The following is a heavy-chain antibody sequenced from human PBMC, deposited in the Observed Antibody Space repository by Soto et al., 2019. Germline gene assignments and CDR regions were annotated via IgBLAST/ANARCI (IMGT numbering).Heavy chain of an antibody. CDR2: IRHDGADS. D-gene: IGHD3-10*01. J-gene: IGHJ4*02. Sequence: EVQLVKSGGGSVQPGGSLRLSCAASGFTFSSKWMHLVRQAPGKGLLWVSRIRHDGADSNYADFVGGRFTIARDNARNTLYLQRNSLRAEDTAIYFWAADLVAGSGSLGHWGQGALVTVSS. CDR3: AADLVAGSGSLGH. V-gene: IGHV3-74*01. CDR1: GFTFSSKW.